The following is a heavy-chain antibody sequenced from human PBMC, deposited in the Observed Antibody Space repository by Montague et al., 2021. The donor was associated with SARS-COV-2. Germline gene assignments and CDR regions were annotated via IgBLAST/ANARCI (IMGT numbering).Heavy chain of an antibody. D-gene: IGHD4-23*01. J-gene: IGHJ4*02. Sequence: SETLSLTCTVSGDSISSSRYFWGWLRPPPGQGLDWIGSISFSGSTYYNPSLRSRVTISVDTSKNQISLKLSSVTAADTAVYYCASPHSGRWYHFDYWGQGTLVTASS. V-gene: IGHV4-39*01. CDR1: GDSISSSRYF. CDR3: ASPHSGRWYHFDY. CDR2: ISFSGST.